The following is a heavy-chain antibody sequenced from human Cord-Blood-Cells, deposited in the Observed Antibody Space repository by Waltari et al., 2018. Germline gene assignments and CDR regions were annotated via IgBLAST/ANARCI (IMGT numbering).Heavy chain of an antibody. CDR3: ASGLGYCSSTSCYTGNWFDP. V-gene: IGHV4-39*01. Sequence: LQLQESGPGLVKPSETLSLTCTVSGGSISSSSYYWGWIRQPQGQGLEWIGSIYYSGSTYYNPSLKSRVTISVDTSKNQFSLKLSSVTAADTAVYYCASGLGYCSSTSCYTGNWFDPWGQGTLVTVSS. J-gene: IGHJ5*02. CDR1: GGSISSSSYY. CDR2: IYYSGST. D-gene: IGHD2-2*02.